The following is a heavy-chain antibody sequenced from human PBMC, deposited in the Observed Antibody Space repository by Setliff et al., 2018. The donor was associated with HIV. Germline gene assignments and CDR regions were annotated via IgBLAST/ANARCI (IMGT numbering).Heavy chain of an antibody. D-gene: IGHD3-22*01. J-gene: IGHJ3*02. CDR3: AKDLLGRDSSAYYCAFDI. V-gene: IGHV3-23*01. CDR2: ISGSGSTP. CDR1: GFSISSGFF. Sequence: ETLSLTCAVSGFSISSGFFWGWVRQPPGKGLEWVSAISGSGSTPYYSDSVKGRFTISRDNSKNTLYLQMDSLRPEDTAVYYCAKDLLGRDSSAYYCAFDIWGQGTMVTVSS.